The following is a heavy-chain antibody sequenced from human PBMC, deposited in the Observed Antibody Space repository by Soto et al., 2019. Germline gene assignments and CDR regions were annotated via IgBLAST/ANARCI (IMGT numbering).Heavy chain of an antibody. J-gene: IGHJ6*02. CDR2: IIPIFGTA. V-gene: IGHV1-69*01. D-gene: IGHD2-21*02. Sequence: QVQLVQSGAEVKKPGSSVKVSCKASGGTFSSYAISWVRQAPGQGLEWMGGIIPIFGTANYAQEFQGRVTITADESTSTAYMELSSLRSEDTAVYYCARDQCGGDCYSIYYYDGMDVWGQGTTVTVSS. CDR1: GGTFSSYA. CDR3: ARDQCGGDCYSIYYYDGMDV.